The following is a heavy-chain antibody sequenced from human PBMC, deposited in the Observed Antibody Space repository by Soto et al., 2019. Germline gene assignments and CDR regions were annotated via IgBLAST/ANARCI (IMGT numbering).Heavy chain of an antibody. CDR3: ARDPRSGLFGWSDLDY. CDR2: ITNTSNTK. CDR1: GFTFSAYS. Sequence: EVQLVESGGGLVQPGGSLRLSCAASGFTFSAYSMNWVRQAPGKGLEWVSYITNTSNTKYYADSVKGRFTISRDNVRNSLYLQMSSLRDEDTAVYYCARDPRSGLFGWSDLDYWGQGILVAVSS. D-gene: IGHD1-1*01. J-gene: IGHJ4*02. V-gene: IGHV3-48*02.